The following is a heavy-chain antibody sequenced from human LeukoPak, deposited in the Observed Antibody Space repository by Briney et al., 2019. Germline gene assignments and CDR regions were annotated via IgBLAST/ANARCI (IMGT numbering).Heavy chain of an antibody. D-gene: IGHD5-18*01. CDR3: ARELVLRGRGNSYGYFDY. J-gene: IGHJ4*02. CDR2: TYCSGRT. V-gene: IGHV4-31*03. CDR1: VGSINSGYNY. Sequence: PSQTLSLTCTVSVGSINSGYNYWTCIRQDPGQGLEWIGNTYCSGRTYYNRSRQSRVTISVDTSKHQFSLRLSSVTAADTAVYYCARELVLRGRGNSYGYFDYWGQGTLVTVSS.